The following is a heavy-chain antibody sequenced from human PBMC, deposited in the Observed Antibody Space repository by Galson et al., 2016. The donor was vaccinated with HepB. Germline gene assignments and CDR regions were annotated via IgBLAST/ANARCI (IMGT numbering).Heavy chain of an antibody. CDR3: ANINAGSFAFDI. J-gene: IGHJ3*02. CDR1: GFIFSSYW. V-gene: IGHV3-74*01. CDR2: INSDGSST. D-gene: IGHD1-26*01. Sequence: SLRLSCAASGFIFSSYWMHWVRQVPGKGLVWVSRINSDGSSTSYADPVKGRFTISRDNAKNTLYLQMSSLRAEDTAMYYCANINAGSFAFDIWGRGTMVTVSS.